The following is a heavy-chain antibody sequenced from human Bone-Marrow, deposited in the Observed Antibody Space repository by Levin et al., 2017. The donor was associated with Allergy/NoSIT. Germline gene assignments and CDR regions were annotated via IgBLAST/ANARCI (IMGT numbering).Heavy chain of an antibody. Sequence: GESLKISCKVSGYALTELSMNWVRQAPGKGLEWMGGVEPEESETIYAQKFQGRVTVTEDTSTDTAYMELSSLTSEDTAVYYCAAGGPRGFSWFDPWGQGTLVTVSS. CDR3: AAGGPRGFSWFDP. J-gene: IGHJ5*02. D-gene: IGHD5-12*01. V-gene: IGHV1-24*01. CDR2: VEPEESET. CDR1: GYALTELS.